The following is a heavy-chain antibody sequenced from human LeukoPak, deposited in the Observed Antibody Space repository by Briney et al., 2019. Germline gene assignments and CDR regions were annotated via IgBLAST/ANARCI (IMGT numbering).Heavy chain of an antibody. D-gene: IGHD2-21*02. CDR2: INQDGSEK. CDR3: ARGVEGVVGDSDAFGF. V-gene: IGHV3-7*01. Sequence: GGSLRLSCAASGFTFSSYSMNWVRQAPGKGLEWVANINQDGSEKYSVDSVKGRFTISRDNAKNSLYLQMNSLRAEDTAVYYCARGVEGVVGDSDAFGFWGQGTMVTVSS. CDR1: GFTFSSYS. J-gene: IGHJ3*01.